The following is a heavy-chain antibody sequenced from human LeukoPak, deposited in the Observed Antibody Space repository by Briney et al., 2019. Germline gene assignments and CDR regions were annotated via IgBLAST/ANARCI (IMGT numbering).Heavy chain of an antibody. J-gene: IGHJ4*02. CDR3: ARVNMWGTIVAGLDY. CDR2: INPNSGGT. D-gene: IGHD5-12*01. CDR1: GYTFTGYY. V-gene: IGHV1-2*02. Sequence: ASVKVSCKASGYTFTGYYMHGVRQAPGQGLEWVGWINPNSGGTNYAQKFQGRVTMTRDTSISTAYMELSRLRSDDTAVYYCARVNMWGTIVAGLDYWGQGTLVTVSS.